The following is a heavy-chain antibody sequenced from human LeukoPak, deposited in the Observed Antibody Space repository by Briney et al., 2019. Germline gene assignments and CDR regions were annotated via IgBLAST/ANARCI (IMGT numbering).Heavy chain of an antibody. V-gene: IGHV1-69*13. CDR2: IIPIFGTA. J-gene: IGHJ5*02. D-gene: IGHD3-10*01. Sequence: VASVKVSCKASGGTFSSYAISWVRQAPGQGLEWMGGIIPIFGTANYAQKFQGRVTITADESTSTAYMELSSLRSEDTAVYYCAVGYYGSGSYKRLMNWFDPWGQGTLVTVSS. CDR1: GGTFSSYA. CDR3: AVGYYGSGSYKRLMNWFDP.